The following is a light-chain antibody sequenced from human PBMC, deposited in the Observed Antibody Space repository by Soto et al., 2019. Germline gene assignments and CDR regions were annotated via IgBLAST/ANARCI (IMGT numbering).Light chain of an antibody. CDR3: QRYDNWPLT. V-gene: IGKV3-15*01. J-gene: IGKJ4*01. Sequence: EIVMTQSPATLSVSPGESATLSCRASQSISGNLAWYQQKPGLSPRLLIYHTSTRATGVPARFSGSGSGTEFSLPISSLQSEDFAVYYCQRYDNWPLTFGGGTKVDIK. CDR2: HTS. CDR1: QSISGN.